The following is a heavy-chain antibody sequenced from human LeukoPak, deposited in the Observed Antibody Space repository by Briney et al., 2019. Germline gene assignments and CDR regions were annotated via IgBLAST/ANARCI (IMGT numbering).Heavy chain of an antibody. CDR2: INSDGSST. V-gene: IGHV3-74*01. Sequence: GGSLRLSCAASGFTFSSYWMHWVRQAPGKGLVWVSRINSDGSSTSYADSVKGRFTISRDNAKSTLYLQMNSLRAEDTAVYYCARDGSSDLAPPGLDYWGQGTLVTVSS. CDR1: GFTFSSYW. J-gene: IGHJ4*02. CDR3: ARDGSSDLAPPGLDY. D-gene: IGHD1-26*01.